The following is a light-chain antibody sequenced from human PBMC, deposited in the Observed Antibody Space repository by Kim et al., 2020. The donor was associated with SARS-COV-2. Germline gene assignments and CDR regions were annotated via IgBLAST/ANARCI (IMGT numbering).Light chain of an antibody. Sequence: GRMITSCCSGSSTTVGSNYVPWYQQLPGTAPKLLIYGNSKRPSGVPDRFSGSKSGTSATLAITGLQTGDEADYYCGTWDSSLSAEVFGGGTQLTVL. CDR1: STTVGSNY. CDR3: GTWDSSLSAEV. V-gene: IGLV1-51*01. CDR2: GNS. J-gene: IGLJ2*01.